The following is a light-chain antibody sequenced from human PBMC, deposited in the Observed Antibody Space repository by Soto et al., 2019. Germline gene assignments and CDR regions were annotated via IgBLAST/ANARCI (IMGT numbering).Light chain of an antibody. J-gene: IGLJ1*01. CDR3: SSYAGSSNV. CDR1: SSDAGGYNY. CDR2: EVN. Sequence: QSALTQPPSASVSPGQSVAISCTGTSSDAGGYNYVSWYQQHPGKAPKLMIYEVNKRPSGVPDRFSGSKSGNTASLTVSGLQAEDEADYYCSSYAGSSNVFGTGTKVTVL. V-gene: IGLV2-8*01.